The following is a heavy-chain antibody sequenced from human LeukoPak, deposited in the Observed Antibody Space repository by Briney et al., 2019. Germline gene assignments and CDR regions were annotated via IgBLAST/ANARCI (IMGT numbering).Heavy chain of an antibody. V-gene: IGHV3-64*02. Sequence: GGSLRLSCAASGFTFNSCNMYWVRQAPGKGLEYVSAITFDGGSTYYADSVKGRFTISRDNSKNTLYLQMNSLRAEDTAVYYCARDPTADYQYYFDYWGQGTLVTVSS. CDR1: GFTFNSCN. J-gene: IGHJ4*02. D-gene: IGHD4/OR15-4a*01. CDR2: ITFDGGST. CDR3: ARDPTADYQYYFDY.